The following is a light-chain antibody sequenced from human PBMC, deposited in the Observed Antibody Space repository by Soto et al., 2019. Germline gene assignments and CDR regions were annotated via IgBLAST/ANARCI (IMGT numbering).Light chain of an antibody. Sequence: EIVLTQSPGTLSLSPGERATLSCRASQSLSSSYLAWYQQKPGQAPRPLIYGASSRATGIPDRFSGSGSGTDFTLTISRLEPEHFAVYYCQEYGSSPRTFGQGTKVQIK. J-gene: IGKJ1*01. CDR2: GAS. CDR1: QSLSSSY. V-gene: IGKV3-20*01. CDR3: QEYGSSPRT.